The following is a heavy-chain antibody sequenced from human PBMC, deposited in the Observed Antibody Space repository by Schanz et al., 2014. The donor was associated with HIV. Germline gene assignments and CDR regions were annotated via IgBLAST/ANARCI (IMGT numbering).Heavy chain of an antibody. J-gene: IGHJ4*02. CDR3: ASLSSHYFDH. CDR2: IDHSGST. V-gene: IGHV4-30-2*01. Sequence: QLQLQESGPGLVKPTQTLSLNCVVSGGSMSSGDHSWSWIRLPPGKGLEWIGNIDHSGSTYYNPSPKRRLPISVEMAKTHFPLKMTSVTAADTAVYYCASLSSHYFDHWGQGTLVTVSS. CDR1: GGSMSSGDHS.